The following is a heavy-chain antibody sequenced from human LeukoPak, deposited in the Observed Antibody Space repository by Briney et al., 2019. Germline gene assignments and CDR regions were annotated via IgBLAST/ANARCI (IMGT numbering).Heavy chain of an antibody. J-gene: IGHJ4*02. CDR3: ARGVDSGYFDY. CDR2: IYYSGST. D-gene: IGHD1-26*01. V-gene: IGHV4-59*01. Sequence: SETLSLTCTVSGGSISSYDWTWIRQPQGKGLEWIGYIYYSGSTNYNPSLKSRVTISVDTSKNQFSLKLTSVTAADTAVYYCARGVDSGYFDYCGQGTLVTVSS. CDR1: GGSISSYD.